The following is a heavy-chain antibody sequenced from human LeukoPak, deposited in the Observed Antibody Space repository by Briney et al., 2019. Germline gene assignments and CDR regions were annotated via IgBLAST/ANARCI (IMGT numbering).Heavy chain of an antibody. D-gene: IGHD7-27*01. CDR1: GYTFTSYG. CDR3: ARDFAWGSGGAPIDDNWLDP. Sequence: GASVKVSCTASGYTFTSYGVSWVRQAPGQGLEWMGWISAYDGNTNYAQKLQGRVTMTTDTSTSTAYMELRSLRSDDTAVYYCARDFAWGSGGAPIDDNWLDPWGQGTLVTVSS. V-gene: IGHV1-18*01. CDR2: ISAYDGNT. J-gene: IGHJ5*02.